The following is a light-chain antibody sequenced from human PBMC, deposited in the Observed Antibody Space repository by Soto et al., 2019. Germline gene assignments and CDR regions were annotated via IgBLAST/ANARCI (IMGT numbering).Light chain of an antibody. CDR3: QQRINWPLT. Sequence: EIVLTQSPGTLSLSPGERATLSCRASQSVSNNYLAWYQQKPGQAPRLLIYGASNRATGIPARFSGSGSGTDFTLIIDSLEPEDFAVYYCQQRINWPLTFGGGTKVDIK. V-gene: IGKV3D-20*02. CDR1: QSVSNNY. CDR2: GAS. J-gene: IGKJ4*01.